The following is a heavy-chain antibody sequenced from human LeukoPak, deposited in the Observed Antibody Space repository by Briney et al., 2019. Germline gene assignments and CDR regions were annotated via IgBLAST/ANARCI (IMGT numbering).Heavy chain of an antibody. J-gene: IGHJ6*02. CDR2: IYYVGSP. CDR1: GDSIRSGESY. V-gene: IGHV4-39*01. CDR3: ARLPITKRAMDV. D-gene: IGHD3-3*01. Sequence: SETLSLTCSVSGDSIRSGESYWGWIRQNPWKGLEWIGSIYYVGSPHYNPSLNSRQVTMSVDTLKNQFSLKLTSVTAADTAVYYCARLPITKRAMDVWGQGTTVTVSS.